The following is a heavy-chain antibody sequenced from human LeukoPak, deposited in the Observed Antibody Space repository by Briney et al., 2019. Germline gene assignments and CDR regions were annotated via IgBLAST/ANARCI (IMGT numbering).Heavy chain of an antibody. Sequence: SETLSLTCAVYGGSFSGYYWSWIRQPPGKGLEWIGEINHSGSTNYNPSLKSRVTISVDTSKNQFSLKLSSVTAADTAVYYCARAKGIAARKREYRIADYYYYMDVWGKGTTVTVSS. V-gene: IGHV4-34*01. CDR1: GGSFSGYY. D-gene: IGHD6-6*01. CDR3: ARAKGIAARKREYRIADYYYYMDV. CDR2: INHSGST. J-gene: IGHJ6*03.